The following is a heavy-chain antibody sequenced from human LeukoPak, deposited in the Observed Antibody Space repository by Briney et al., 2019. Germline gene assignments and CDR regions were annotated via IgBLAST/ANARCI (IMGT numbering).Heavy chain of an antibody. CDR3: AKDIRSGNDLHYYYMDV. D-gene: IGHD5-12*01. CDR1: GFTLNNDA. Sequence: GGSLRLSCAASGFTLNNDAMSWVRQAPGKGLEWVSAINGDTTHYAGSVKGRFTISRDNSKNSLYLQMNSLRAEDTALYYCAKDIRSGNDLHYYYMDVWGKGTTVTVSS. CDR2: INGDTT. J-gene: IGHJ6*03. V-gene: IGHV3-43*02.